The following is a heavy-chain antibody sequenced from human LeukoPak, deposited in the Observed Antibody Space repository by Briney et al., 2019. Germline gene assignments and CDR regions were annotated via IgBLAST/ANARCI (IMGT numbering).Heavy chain of an antibody. Sequence: GGSLRLSCAASGFAFSSYGMNWVRQAPGKGLEGVSYISYSSSTIYYADSVKGRFTISRDNAKNSLYLQMNSLRAEDTAVYYCARVNRMVPGYCSGGTCPGDYWGQGTLVTVCS. CDR3: ARVNRMVPGYCSGGTCPGDY. V-gene: IGHV3-48*01. CDR1: GFAFSSYG. D-gene: IGHD2-15*01. CDR2: ISYSSSTI. J-gene: IGHJ4*02.